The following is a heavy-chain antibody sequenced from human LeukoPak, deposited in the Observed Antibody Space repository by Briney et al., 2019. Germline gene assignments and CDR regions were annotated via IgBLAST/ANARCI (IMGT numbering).Heavy chain of an antibody. CDR2: VDPGDGET. CDR3: ATQKRDYYDSSGLD. J-gene: IGHJ4*02. D-gene: IGHD3-22*01. V-gene: IGHV1-69-2*01. CDR1: GYTFTDYY. Sequence: ASVKVSCKVSGYTFTDYYLHWVQQPPGKGLEWMGFVDPGDGETIYAEKLQGRVTITAETSTDTAYMELSSLRSEDKAVYYCATQKRDYYDSSGLDWGQGTLVTVSS.